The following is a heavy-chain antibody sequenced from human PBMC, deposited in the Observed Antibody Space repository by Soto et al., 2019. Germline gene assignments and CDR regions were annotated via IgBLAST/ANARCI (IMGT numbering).Heavy chain of an antibody. CDR3: ERVWNYGDYPLYFFYFYYMDV. CDR1: GYTFTSYG. D-gene: IGHD4-17*01. Sequence: ASVKVSCKASGYTFTSYGISWVRQAPGQGLEWMGWISAYNGNTNYAQKLQGRVTMTTDTSTSTAYMELRSLRSDDTAVYYCERVWNYGDYPLYFFYFYYMDVWGKGTSVTVFS. CDR2: ISAYNGNT. J-gene: IGHJ6*03. V-gene: IGHV1-18*01.